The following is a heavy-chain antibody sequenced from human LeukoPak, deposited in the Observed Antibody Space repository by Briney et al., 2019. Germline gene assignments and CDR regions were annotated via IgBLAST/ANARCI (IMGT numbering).Heavy chain of an antibody. V-gene: IGHV3-33*06. CDR2: IWYDGSNT. Sequence: GGSLRLSCVASGFTLSSFGMHWVRQAPGKGLEWVALIWYDGSNTYYADSVKGRFTISRDDSKNTLYLQMNSLRVEDTSVYYCAKGNLRGPPPNIDYWGQGTLVTVSS. D-gene: IGHD5/OR15-5a*01. CDR1: GFTLSSFG. J-gene: IGHJ4*02. CDR3: AKGNLRGPPPNIDY.